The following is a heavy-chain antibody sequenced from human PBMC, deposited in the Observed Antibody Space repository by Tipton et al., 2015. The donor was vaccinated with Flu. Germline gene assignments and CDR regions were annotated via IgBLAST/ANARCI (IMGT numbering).Heavy chain of an antibody. Sequence: QLVQSGAEVKKPGSSVKVSCKASGGTFTTYAVNWVRQAPGQGLQWMGGIIPIFGTTNYAQKFQGRVAITADKSTSTAYMELNSLRSEDTAVYFCVRFSGGSELAPFDVWGQGTMVTVSS. J-gene: IGHJ3*01. V-gene: IGHV1-69*06. D-gene: IGHD2-15*01. CDR3: VRFSGGSELAPFDV. CDR2: IIPIFGTT. CDR1: GGTFTTYA.